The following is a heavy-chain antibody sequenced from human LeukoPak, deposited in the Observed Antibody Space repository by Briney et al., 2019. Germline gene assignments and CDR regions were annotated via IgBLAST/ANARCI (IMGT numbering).Heavy chain of an antibody. J-gene: IGHJ3*02. CDR3: VREYSSSSGRAFDI. CDR2: ISTDGSST. Sequence: PGGSLRLSCAASGFTFSSYWMHWVRQAPGKGLVWVSRISTDGSSTNSADPVKGRLTISRDNAKNTLYLQMNSLRAEDTAVYYCVREYSSSSGRAFDIWGQGTMVTVSP. D-gene: IGHD6-6*01. V-gene: IGHV3-74*01. CDR1: GFTFSSYW.